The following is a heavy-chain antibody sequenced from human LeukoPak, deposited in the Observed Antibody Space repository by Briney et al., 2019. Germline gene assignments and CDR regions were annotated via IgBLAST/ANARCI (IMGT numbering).Heavy chain of an antibody. D-gene: IGHD3-22*01. J-gene: IGHJ4*02. CDR3: ACQYYDSSGFFHY. CDR1: GFTFSSYS. CDR2: ISSSSSYI. Sequence: GGSLRLSCASSGFTFSSYSMNWVRQAPGKGLEWVSSISSSSSYIYYADSVKGRFTISRDNAENSLYLQMNSLRAEDTAVYYCACQYYDSSGFFHYWGQGTLVTVSS. V-gene: IGHV3-21*01.